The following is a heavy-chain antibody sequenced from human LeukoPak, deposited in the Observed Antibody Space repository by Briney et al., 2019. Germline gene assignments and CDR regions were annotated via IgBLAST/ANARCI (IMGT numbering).Heavy chain of an antibody. J-gene: IGHJ4*02. CDR3: ARAASYSSSGKTRKNYYFDY. Sequence: ASVKVSCKASGYTFSSYGINWVRQATGQGLEWMGWMNPNSGNTGYAQKFQGRVTMTRNPSISTAYMELSSLRSEDTAVYYCARAASYSSSGKTRKNYYFDYWGQGTLVTVSS. V-gene: IGHV1-8*02. CDR2: MNPNSGNT. CDR1: GYTFSSYG. D-gene: IGHD6-13*01.